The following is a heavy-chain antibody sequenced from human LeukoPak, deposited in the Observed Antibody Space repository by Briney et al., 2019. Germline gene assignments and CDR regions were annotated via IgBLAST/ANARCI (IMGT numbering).Heavy chain of an antibody. Sequence: PSETLSLTCAVYGGSFSGYYWSWIRQPPGKGLEWIGEINHSGSTNYNPSLKSRVTISVDTSKNQFSLKLSSVTAADTAVCYCARSRYSSSWYPGYYYYMDVWGKGTTVTVSS. J-gene: IGHJ6*03. CDR3: ARSRYSSSWYPGYYYYMDV. D-gene: IGHD6-13*01. CDR2: INHSGST. CDR1: GGSFSGYY. V-gene: IGHV4-34*01.